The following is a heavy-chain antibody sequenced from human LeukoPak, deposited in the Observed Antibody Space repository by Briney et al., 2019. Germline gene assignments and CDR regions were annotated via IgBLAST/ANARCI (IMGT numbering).Heavy chain of an antibody. CDR2: IYYSGST. D-gene: IGHD6-13*01. CDR3: ARGTSSSWYPYYYYXXDV. CDR1: GGSISSYY. J-gene: IGHJ6*03. V-gene: IGHV4-59*01. Sequence: SETLSLTCTVSGGSISSYYWSWIRQPPGKGLEWIGYIYYSGSTNYNPSLKSRVTISVDTSKNQFSLKLSSVTAADTAVYYCARGTSSSWYPYYYYXXDVXXXGXXVTV.